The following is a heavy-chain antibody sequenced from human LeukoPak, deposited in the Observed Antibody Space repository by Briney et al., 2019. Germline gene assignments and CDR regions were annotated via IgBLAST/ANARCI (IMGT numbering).Heavy chain of an antibody. CDR3: ARVAIPHYYYYYMDV. CDR1: GYTFTSYD. V-gene: IGHV1-8*01. CDR2: MNPNSGNT. D-gene: IGHD2-21*01. Sequence: ASVKVSCKASGYTFTSYDINWVRQATGQGLEWMGWMNPNSGNTGYAQKFQGRVTMTRNTSISTAYMELSSLGSEDTAVYYCARVAIPHYYYYYMDVWGKGTTVTVSS. J-gene: IGHJ6*03.